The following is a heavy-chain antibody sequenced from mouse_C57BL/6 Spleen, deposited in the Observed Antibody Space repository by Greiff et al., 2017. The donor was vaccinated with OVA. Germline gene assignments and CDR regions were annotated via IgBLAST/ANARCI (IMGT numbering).Heavy chain of an antibody. J-gene: IGHJ1*03. CDR3: ARPFRSSWYFDV. D-gene: IGHD1-3*01. CDR1: GYTFTSYW. Sequence: QVQLQQSGAELVKPGASVKMSCKASGYTFTSYWITWVKQRPGQGLEWIGDIYPGSGSTNYNEKFKSKATLTVDTSSSTAYMQLSSLTSEDSAVYYCARPFRSSWYFDVWGTGTTVTVSS. V-gene: IGHV1-55*01. CDR2: IYPGSGST.